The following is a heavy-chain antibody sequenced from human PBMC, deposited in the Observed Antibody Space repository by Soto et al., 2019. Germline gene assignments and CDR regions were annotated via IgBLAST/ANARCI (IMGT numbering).Heavy chain of an antibody. V-gene: IGHV1-69*13. CDR1: GGTFSSYA. CDR3: ARGGYSRYGMDV. CDR2: IIPIFGTA. J-gene: IGHJ6*02. Sequence: ASVKVSCKASGGTFSSYAISWVRQAPGQGLEWMGGIIPIFGTANYAQKFQGRVTITADESTGTAYMELSSLRSEDTAVYYCARGGYSRYGMDVWGQGTTVTVSS. D-gene: IGHD2-21*01.